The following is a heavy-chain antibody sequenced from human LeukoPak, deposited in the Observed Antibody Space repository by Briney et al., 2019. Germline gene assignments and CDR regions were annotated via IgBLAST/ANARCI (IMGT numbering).Heavy chain of an antibody. V-gene: IGHV3-74*01. Sequence: PGGSLRLSCAASGFTFSSYWMHWVRQAPGKGLVWVSRINSDGSSTSYADSVKDRFTISRDNAKNTLYLQMNSLRAEDTAVYYCARALRYSSPFDYWGQGTLVTVSS. D-gene: IGHD6-13*01. CDR3: ARALRYSSPFDY. CDR1: GFTFSSYW. CDR2: INSDGSST. J-gene: IGHJ4*02.